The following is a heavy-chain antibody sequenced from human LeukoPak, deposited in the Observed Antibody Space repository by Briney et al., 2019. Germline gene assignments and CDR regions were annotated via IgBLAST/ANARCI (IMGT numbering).Heavy chain of an antibody. D-gene: IGHD4-17*01. CDR1: GYTFISYY. CDR3: ARYLDYGDYFYFDY. J-gene: IGHJ4*02. Sequence: ASVKVSCKASGYTFISYYMHWVRQAPGQGLEWVGIINPSGGSTRYAQKFQGRVTMTRDTSTNTVYMELSSLRAEDTAVYYCARYLDYGDYFYFDYWGQGTLVTVSP. CDR2: INPSGGST. V-gene: IGHV1-46*01.